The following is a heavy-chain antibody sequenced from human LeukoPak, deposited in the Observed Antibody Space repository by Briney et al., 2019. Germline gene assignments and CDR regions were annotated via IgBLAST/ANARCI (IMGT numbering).Heavy chain of an antibody. CDR1: GFTFSSYG. J-gene: IGHJ4*02. D-gene: IGHD3-16*01. CDR2: ISYDGSNK. V-gene: IGHV3-30*18. Sequence: AGRSLRLSCAASGFTFSSYGMHWVRQAPGKGLEWVAVISYDGSNKYYADSVKGRFTISRDNSKNTLYLRMNSLRAEDTAVYYCAKERSHLINYFDYWGQGTLVTVSS. CDR3: AKERSHLINYFDY.